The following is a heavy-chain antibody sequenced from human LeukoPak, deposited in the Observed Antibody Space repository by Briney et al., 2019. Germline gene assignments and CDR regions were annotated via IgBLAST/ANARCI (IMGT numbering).Heavy chain of an antibody. CDR2: ISAYNGNT. CDR1: GYTFTSYG. Sequence: ASVKVSCTASGYTFTSYGISWVRQAPGQGLDWMGWISAYNGNTNYAQKLQGRVTMTTDTSTNTAYMELRSLRSDDTAVYYCARSPYSSGWYLYMDVWGKGTTVTVAS. V-gene: IGHV1-18*01. CDR3: ARSPYSSGWYLYMDV. D-gene: IGHD6-19*01. J-gene: IGHJ6*03.